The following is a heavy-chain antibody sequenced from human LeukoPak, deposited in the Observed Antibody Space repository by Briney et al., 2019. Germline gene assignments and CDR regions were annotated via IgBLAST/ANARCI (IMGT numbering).Heavy chain of an antibody. CDR1: GFTFSSYA. D-gene: IGHD2-2*01. CDR3: ARSVVVPAATPLMLWFPYDY. J-gene: IGHJ4*02. Sequence: PGGSLRLSCAASGFTFSSYAMSWVRQAPGKGVEWVSAISGSGGTTYYAPSVKGPFTISRDNSKTTLYLQMTSLRAEDTAVYYCARSVVVPAATPLMLWFPYDYWGQGTLVTVSS. V-gene: IGHV3-23*01. CDR2: ISGSGGTT.